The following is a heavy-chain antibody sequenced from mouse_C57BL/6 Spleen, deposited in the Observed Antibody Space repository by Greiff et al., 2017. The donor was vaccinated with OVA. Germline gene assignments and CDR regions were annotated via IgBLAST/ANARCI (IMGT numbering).Heavy chain of an antibody. CDR1: GYTFTDYY. D-gene: IGHD2-4*01. J-gene: IGHJ3*01. CDR2: INPYNGGT. V-gene: IGHV1-19*01. Sequence: EVQLQQSGPVLVKPGASVKMSCKASGYTFTDYYMNWVKQSHGKSLEWIGVINPYNGGTSYNQKFKGKATLTVDKSSSTAYMELNSLTSEDSAVYYCAKGDYDYDGTYWGQGTLVTVSA. CDR3: AKGDYDYDGTY.